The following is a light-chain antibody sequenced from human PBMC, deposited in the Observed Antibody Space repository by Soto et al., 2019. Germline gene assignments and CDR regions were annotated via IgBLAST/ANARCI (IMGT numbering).Light chain of an antibody. CDR3: SSYTTISTVV. Sequence: QSALTQPASVSGSPGQSITISCTGTSSDIGGYNYVSWYQQHPGKAPQLMIYDVSNRPSGLSNRFSGSKSGNTASLTISGLQAEDAAEYYCSSYTTISTVVFGGGTKVTVL. CDR1: SSDIGGYNY. CDR2: DVS. J-gene: IGLJ2*01. V-gene: IGLV2-14*03.